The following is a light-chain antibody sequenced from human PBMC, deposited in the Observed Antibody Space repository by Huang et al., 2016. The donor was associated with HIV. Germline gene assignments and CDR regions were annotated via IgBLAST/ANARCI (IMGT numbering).Light chain of an antibody. J-gene: IGKJ1*01. CDR1: QGISKS. Sequence: DIQMTQSPSSLSASVGDRVTIICRASQGISKSLAWYQQKPGKAPKLRLYTTSKLESGVPSRFSGSGSGTHYTLTISTLQPEDLATYYCQQYQSVPWTFGQGTKVAI. CDR2: TTS. V-gene: IGKV1-NL1*01. CDR3: QQYQSVPWT.